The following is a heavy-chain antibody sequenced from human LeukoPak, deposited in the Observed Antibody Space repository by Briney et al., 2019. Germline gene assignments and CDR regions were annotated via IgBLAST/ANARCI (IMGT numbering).Heavy chain of an antibody. CDR2: INPSGGST. V-gene: IGHV1-46*01. J-gene: IGHJ6*02. CDR3: ARDGYGSGSYSLHYYYYGMDV. CDR1: GYTFTSYY. D-gene: IGHD3-10*01. Sequence: ASVKVSCKASGYTFTSYYMHWVRQAPGQGLEWMGIINPSGGSTSYAQKFQGRVTMTRGTSTSTVYMELSSLRSEDTAVYYCARDGYGSGSYSLHYYYYGMDVWGQGTTVTVSS.